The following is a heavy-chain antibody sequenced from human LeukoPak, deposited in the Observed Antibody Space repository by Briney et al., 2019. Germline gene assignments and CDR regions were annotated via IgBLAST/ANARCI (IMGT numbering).Heavy chain of an antibody. V-gene: IGHV4-59*01. CDR1: GGSISSYY. Sequence: SETLSLTCTVSGGSISSYYWSWIRQPPGKGLEWIGYTYYSGSTNYNPSLKSRVTISVDTSKNQFSLKLSSVTAADTAVYYCARDRGYGSGSSPFDYWGQGTLVTVSS. D-gene: IGHD3-10*01. CDR2: TYYSGST. CDR3: ARDRGYGSGSSPFDY. J-gene: IGHJ4*02.